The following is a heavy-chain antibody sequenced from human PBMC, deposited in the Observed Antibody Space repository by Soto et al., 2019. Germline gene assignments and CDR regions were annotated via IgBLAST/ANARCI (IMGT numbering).Heavy chain of an antibody. D-gene: IGHD4-17*01. J-gene: IGHJ4*02. CDR1: GGSISSYY. V-gene: IGHV4-59*08. CDR2: IYYSGST. CDR3: ARRYGDCFDY. Sequence: SETLSLTCTVSGGSISSYYWSWIRQPPGKGLEWIGYIYYSGSTNYNPSLKSRVTISVDTYKNQFSLKLSSVTAADTAVYYCARRYGDCFDYWGQGTLVTSPQ.